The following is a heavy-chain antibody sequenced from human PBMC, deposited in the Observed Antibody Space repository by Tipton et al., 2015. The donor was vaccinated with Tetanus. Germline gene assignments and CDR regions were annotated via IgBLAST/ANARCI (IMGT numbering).Heavy chain of an antibody. CDR2: ISHSGTT. Sequence: TLSLTCAVYGGSFSGYYWSWIRQTPGKGLEWIGDISHSGTTAYNPSLKSRVSMSVDASNNQFSLMLSSVTAADTAVYYCARVGLHVVAGTGQYYFDYWGRGTLVTVSS. V-gene: IGHV4-34*01. CDR3: ARVGLHVVAGTGQYYFDY. J-gene: IGHJ4*02. D-gene: IGHD6-19*01. CDR1: GGSFSGYY.